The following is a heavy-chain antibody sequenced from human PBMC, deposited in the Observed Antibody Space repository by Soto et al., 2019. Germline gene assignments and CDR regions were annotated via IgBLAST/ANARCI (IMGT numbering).Heavy chain of an antibody. J-gene: IGHJ5*02. V-gene: IGHV4-59*01. CDR1: VDSISTSY. CDR3: ARQQSEQGLGWFDP. CDR2: IYEDGYT. Sequence: PSETLCLTCTLCVDSISTSYWTCVRQPPGKPMELIEYIYEDGYTKYNPSLQSRVTISIDTSKNQFSLKLSSVTAADTALYYCARQQSEQGLGWFDPWGRGTLVTVSS. D-gene: IGHD3-16*01.